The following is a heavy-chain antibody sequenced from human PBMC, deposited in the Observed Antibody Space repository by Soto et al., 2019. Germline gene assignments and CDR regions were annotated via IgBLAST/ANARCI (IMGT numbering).Heavy chain of an antibody. CDR3: AISDCTSTSCYVGWFDP. J-gene: IGHJ5*02. CDR2: ISSSRSYI. D-gene: IGHD2-2*01. V-gene: IGHV3-21*01. Sequence: EVQVVESGGGLVKPGGSLRLSCVASGFNFSNYGMNWVRQAPGKGLEWVSSISSSRSYISYADSMKGRFTISRDNAKNSVYLQMDSLRAEDTAVYYCAISDCTSTSCYVGWFDPWGQGTLVTVSS. CDR1: GFNFSNYG.